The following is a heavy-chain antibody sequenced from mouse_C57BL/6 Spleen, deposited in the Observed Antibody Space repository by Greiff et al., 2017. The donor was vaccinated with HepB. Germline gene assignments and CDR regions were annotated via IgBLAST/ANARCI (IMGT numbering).Heavy chain of an antibody. Sequence: VQLQQPGAELVMPGASVKLSCKASGYTFTSYWMHWVTQRPGQGLEWIGEIDPSDSYTNYNQKFKGKSTLTVDKSSSTAYMQLSSLTSEDSAVYYCARRAYYSNFYFDYWGQGTTLTVSS. D-gene: IGHD2-5*01. CDR3: ARRAYYSNFYFDY. CDR2: IDPSDSYT. CDR1: GYTFTSYW. V-gene: IGHV1-69*01. J-gene: IGHJ2*01.